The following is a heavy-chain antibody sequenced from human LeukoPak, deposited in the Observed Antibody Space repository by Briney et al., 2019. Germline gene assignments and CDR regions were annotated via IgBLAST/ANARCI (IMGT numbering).Heavy chain of an antibody. CDR2: IYCSGST. J-gene: IGHJ4*02. V-gene: IGHV4-59*01. CDR1: GGSISSYY. CDR3: ASSTMVRGVF. Sequence: SETLSLTCTVSGGSISSYYWSWIRQPPGKGLEWIGYIYCSGSTNYNPSLKSRVTISVDTSKNQFSLKLSSVTAADTAVYYCASSTMVRGVFWGQGTLVTVSS. D-gene: IGHD3-10*01.